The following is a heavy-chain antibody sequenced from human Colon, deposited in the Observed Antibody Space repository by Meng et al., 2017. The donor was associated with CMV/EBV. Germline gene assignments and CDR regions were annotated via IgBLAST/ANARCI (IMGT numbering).Heavy chain of an antibody. CDR2: VSWNGSRP. CDR1: GFTFSYSD. D-gene: IGHD3-22*01. J-gene: IGHJ6*02. V-gene: IGHV3-19*01. CDR3: ATVVRFPVGGHYYYHGMDV. Sequence: GGSLRLSCAASGFTFSYSDMNWVRQAPGKGLEWVSGVSWNGSRPHYADSVKGRFIISRDSSRNFLYQQLNRLRPEDTAVYYCATVVRFPVGGHYYYHGMDVWGQGTTVTVSS.